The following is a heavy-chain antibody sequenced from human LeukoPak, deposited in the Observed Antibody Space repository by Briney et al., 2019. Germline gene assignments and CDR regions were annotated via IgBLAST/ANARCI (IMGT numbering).Heavy chain of an antibody. J-gene: IGHJ3*01. V-gene: IGHV3-7*01. CDR1: GFIFNRHW. CDR2: IKQDGSER. CDR3: TRDWYHAFDF. Sequence: GGSLRLSCAATGFIFNRHWMSWVRQAPGKGLEWVAHIKQDGSERYYVDSVKGRFTISRDNAKDSLYLQMNSLRAEDRAVYYCTRDWYHAFDFWGQGTVVTVSS. D-gene: IGHD6-13*01.